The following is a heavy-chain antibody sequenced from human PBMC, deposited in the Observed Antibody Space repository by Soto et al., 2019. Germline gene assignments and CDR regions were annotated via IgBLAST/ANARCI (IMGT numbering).Heavy chain of an antibody. J-gene: IGHJ4*02. CDR1: GFTFSSYA. CDR2: ISGSGGST. Sequence: GGSLRLSCAASGFTFSSYAMSWVRQAPGKGLEWVSAISGSGGSTYYADSVKGRFTISGDNSKNTLYLQMNSLRAEDTAVYYCAKDQVVVAATRYFDYWGQGTLVTVSS. D-gene: IGHD2-15*01. V-gene: IGHV3-23*01. CDR3: AKDQVVVAATRYFDY.